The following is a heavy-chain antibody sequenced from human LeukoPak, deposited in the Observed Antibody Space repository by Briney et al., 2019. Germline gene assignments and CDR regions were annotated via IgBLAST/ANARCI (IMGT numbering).Heavy chain of an antibody. CDR1: GGSISSSNW. J-gene: IGHJ4*02. V-gene: IGHV4-4*02. D-gene: IGHD6-19*01. CDR2: IYHSGST. CDR3: ARTPAVGQWLVQNYFDY. Sequence: SGTLSLTCAVSGGSISSSNWWSWVRQPPGKGLEWIGEIYHSGSTNYNPSLKSRVTISVDKSKNQFSLKLSSVTAADTAVYYCARTPAVGQWLVQNYFDYWGQGTLVTVSS.